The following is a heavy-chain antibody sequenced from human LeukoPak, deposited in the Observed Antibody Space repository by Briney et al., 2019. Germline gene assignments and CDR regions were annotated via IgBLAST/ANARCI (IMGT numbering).Heavy chain of an antibody. Sequence: ASVKVSCKASGYTFTSYAMNWVRQAPGQGLEWMGRINTNTGNPTYAQGFTGRFVFSLDTSVSTAYLQISSLKAEDTAVYYCARDQTYCGGDCYLDLDAFDIWGQGTMVTVSS. CDR2: INTNTGNP. J-gene: IGHJ3*02. V-gene: IGHV7-4-1*02. D-gene: IGHD2-21*02. CDR3: ARDQTYCGGDCYLDLDAFDI. CDR1: GYTFTSYA.